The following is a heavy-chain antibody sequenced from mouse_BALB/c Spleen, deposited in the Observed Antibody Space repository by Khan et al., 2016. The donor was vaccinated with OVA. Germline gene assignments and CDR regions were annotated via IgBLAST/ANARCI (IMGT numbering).Heavy chain of an antibody. CDR3: TEGLFLCYFDY. CDR2: ISSGGFT. CDR1: GFTFSNYA. D-gene: IGHD6-1*01. J-gene: IGHJ2*01. V-gene: IGHV5-6-5*01. Sequence: EVELVESGGGLVKPGGSLKLSCAASGFTFSNYAMSWVRQTPETRLEWVASISSGGFTYYPDSVKGRITIFRDNVRNILVLNMTSLRSEDTALYYCTEGLFLCYFDYWGQGTTLTVSS.